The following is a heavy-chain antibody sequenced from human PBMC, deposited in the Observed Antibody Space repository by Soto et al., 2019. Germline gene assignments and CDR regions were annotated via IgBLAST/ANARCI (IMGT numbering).Heavy chain of an antibody. J-gene: IGHJ5*02. V-gene: IGHV1-18*01. CDR3: ARDLGVAGTGRGYNWFDP. Sequence: QVQLVQSGAEVKKPGASVKVSCKASGYTFTSYGISWVRQAPGQGLEWMGWIRAYNGNTNYAQKHQGRVTMTNDTPTSPAYMELRSLRSDDTAVYYCARDLGVAGTGRGYNWFDPWGQGTLVTVSS. CDR1: GYTFTSYG. D-gene: IGHD6-19*01. CDR2: IRAYNGNT.